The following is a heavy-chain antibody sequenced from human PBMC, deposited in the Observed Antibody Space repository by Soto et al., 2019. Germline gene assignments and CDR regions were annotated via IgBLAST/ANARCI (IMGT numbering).Heavy chain of an antibody. CDR3: ARSPNYYYYGFDV. CDR2: IYYGGST. Sequence: TSEILSLTCTVSGGSVSSGDYFWSWLRQSPGKRLEWIAYIYYGGSTNYNPSLKSRATISVDTSKSQVSLTLTSMTAADAALYYCARSPNYYYYGFDVWGQGTAVTVSS. J-gene: IGHJ6*02. D-gene: IGHD3-10*01. V-gene: IGHV4-61*08. CDR1: GGSVSSGDYF.